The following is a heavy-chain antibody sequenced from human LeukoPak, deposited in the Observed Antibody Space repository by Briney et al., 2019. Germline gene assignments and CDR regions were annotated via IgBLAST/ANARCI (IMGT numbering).Heavy chain of an antibody. V-gene: IGHV1-18*01. Sequence: ASVKVSCKASGDTFTSYGISWVRQAPGQGLEWMGWISAYNGNTNYAQKFQGRVTITADESTSTAYMELSSLRSEDTAVYYCARDIVVVPAAQVYYMDVWGKGTTVTVSS. CDR1: GDTFTSYG. CDR3: ARDIVVVPAAQVYYMDV. D-gene: IGHD2-2*01. J-gene: IGHJ6*03. CDR2: ISAYNGNT.